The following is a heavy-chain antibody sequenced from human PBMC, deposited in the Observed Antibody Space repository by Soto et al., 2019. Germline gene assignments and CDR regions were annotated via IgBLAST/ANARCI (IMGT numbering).Heavy chain of an antibody. Sequence: PGGSLRLSCAASGFTFSSYAMSWVRQAPGKGLEWVSAISGSGGSTYYADSVKGRFTISRDNSKNTLYLQMNSLRAEDTAVYYCARMQVVVAAIQGGYFDYWGQGTLVTVSS. J-gene: IGHJ4*02. CDR1: GFTFSSYA. V-gene: IGHV3-23*01. D-gene: IGHD2-15*01. CDR2: ISGSGGST. CDR3: ARMQVVVAAIQGGYFDY.